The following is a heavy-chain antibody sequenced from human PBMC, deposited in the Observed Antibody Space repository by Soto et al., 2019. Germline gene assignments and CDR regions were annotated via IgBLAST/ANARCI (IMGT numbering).Heavy chain of an antibody. CDR1: GYTFTSYG. J-gene: IGHJ6*03. CDR3: ARDVVVPAAIYYYYYMDV. Sequence: ASVKVSCKASGYTFTSYGISWVRQAPGQGLEWMGWISAYNGNTNYAQKLQGRVTMTTDTSTSTAYMELRSLRSDDTAVYYCARDVVVPAAIYYYYYMDVWGKGTTVTVSS. CDR2: ISAYNGNT. D-gene: IGHD2-2*01. V-gene: IGHV1-18*01.